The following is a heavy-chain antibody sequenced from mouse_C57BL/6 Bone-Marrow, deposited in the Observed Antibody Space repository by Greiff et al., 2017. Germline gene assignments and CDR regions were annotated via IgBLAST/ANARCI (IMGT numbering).Heavy chain of an antibody. CDR1: GYTFTSYT. V-gene: IGHV1-4*01. Sequence: VQLQESGAELARPGASVKMSCKASGYTFTSYTMYWVKQRPGQGLEWIGYINPSSGYTKYNQKFKDKATLTADKSSSTAYMQLSSLTSEDSAVYYCARGGPKGVFDYWGQGTTLTVSS. CDR2: INPSSGYT. J-gene: IGHJ2*01. CDR3: ARGGPKGVFDY.